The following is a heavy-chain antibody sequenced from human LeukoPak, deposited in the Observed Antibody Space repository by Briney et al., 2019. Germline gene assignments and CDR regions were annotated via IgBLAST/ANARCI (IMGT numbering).Heavy chain of an antibody. CDR1: GFTFSSYG. CDR2: ISYDGSNK. CDR3: AKDTWNDDYYFDY. Sequence: GGSLRLSCAASGFTFSSYGMHWVRQAPGKGLEWVAVISYDGSNKYYADSVKGRFTISRDNSKNTLYLQMNSLRAEDTAVYYCAKDTWNDDYYFDYWGQGTLVTVSS. V-gene: IGHV3-30*18. D-gene: IGHD1-1*01. J-gene: IGHJ4*02.